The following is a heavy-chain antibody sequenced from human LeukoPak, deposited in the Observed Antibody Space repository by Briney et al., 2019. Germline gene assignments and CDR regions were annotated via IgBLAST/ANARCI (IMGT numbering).Heavy chain of an antibody. CDR3: ARVKKGITIFGVVIDRNYYYGMDV. CDR2: INHSGST. D-gene: IGHD3-3*01. CDR1: GGSFSGYY. Sequence: SETLSLTCAVYGGSFSGYYWRWIRQPPGKGLEWIGEINHSGSTNYNPSLKSRVTISVDTSKNQFSLKLSSVTAADTAVYYCARVKKGITIFGVVIDRNYYYGMDVWGQGTTVTVSS. V-gene: IGHV4-34*01. J-gene: IGHJ6*02.